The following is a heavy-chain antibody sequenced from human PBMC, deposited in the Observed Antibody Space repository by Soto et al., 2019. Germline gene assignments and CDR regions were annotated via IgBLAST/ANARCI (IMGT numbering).Heavy chain of an antibody. D-gene: IGHD4-17*01. CDR2: INSDGSST. CDR1: GFTFSSYW. Sequence: PGGSLRLSCAASGFTFSSYWMHWVRQAPGKGLVWVSRINSDGSSTSYADSVKGRFTISRDNAKNTLYLQMNSLRAEDTAVYYCARDLAYGDYLGLFDYWGQGTPVTVSS. J-gene: IGHJ4*02. V-gene: IGHV3-74*01. CDR3: ARDLAYGDYLGLFDY.